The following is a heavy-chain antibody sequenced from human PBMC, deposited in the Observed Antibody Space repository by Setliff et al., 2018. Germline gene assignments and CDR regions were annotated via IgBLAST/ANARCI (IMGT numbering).Heavy chain of an antibody. CDR2: FYTSGNT. V-gene: IGHV4-61*09. CDR1: GGSFSGYYY. J-gene: IGHJ5*02. CDR3: ARGGPTLTISRVLVASSFDP. Sequence: KPSETLSLTCAVYGGSFSGYYYWTWIRQSAGKGLEWIGHFYTSGNTNYNPSLKSRVTISVDTYKNQFSLKLSSVTAADTATYYCARGGPTLTISRVLVASSFDPWGQGSRVTVSS. D-gene: IGHD3-3*01.